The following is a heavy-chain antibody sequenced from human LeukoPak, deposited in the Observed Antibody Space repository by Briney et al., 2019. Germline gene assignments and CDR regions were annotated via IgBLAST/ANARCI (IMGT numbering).Heavy chain of an antibody. J-gene: IGHJ3*02. CDR3: ARGDSSGSSTLGAFDI. Sequence: SETLSLTSTVSGGSISSGGYYWSWIRQHPGKGLEWIGYIYYSGSTYYNPSLKSRVTISVDTSKNQFSLKLSSVTAADTAVYYCARGDSSGSSTLGAFDIWGQGTMVTVSS. D-gene: IGHD3-22*01. CDR2: IYYSGST. CDR1: GGSISSGGYY. V-gene: IGHV4-31*03.